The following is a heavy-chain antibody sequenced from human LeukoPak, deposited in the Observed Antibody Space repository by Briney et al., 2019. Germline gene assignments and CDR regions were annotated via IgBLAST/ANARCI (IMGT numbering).Heavy chain of an antibody. J-gene: IGHJ6*03. CDR1: GGTLSSYA. CDR2: IIPIFGTA. CDR3: ARGLRYYYDSSGYEYYYYMDV. V-gene: IGHV1-69*05. Sequence: SVKVSCKASGGTLSSYAISWVRQAPGQGLEWMGGIIPIFGTANYAQKFQGRVTITTDESTSTAYMELSSLRSEDTAVYYCARGLRYYYDSSGYEYYYYMDVWGKGTTVTVSS. D-gene: IGHD3-22*01.